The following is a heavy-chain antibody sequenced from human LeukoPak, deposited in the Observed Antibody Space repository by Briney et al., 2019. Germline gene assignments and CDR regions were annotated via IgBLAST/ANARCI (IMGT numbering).Heavy chain of an antibody. D-gene: IGHD3-22*01. Sequence: PGGSLRLSCAASGFTFRSYSMNWVRQAPGKGLEWVSFISGSSSYTYYADSVKGRFTISRDNAKSSLYLQMNSLRAEDTAVYYCAKDVSYYYDSSGSYWGQGTLVTVSS. J-gene: IGHJ4*02. CDR2: ISGSSSYT. CDR3: AKDVSYYYDSSGSY. CDR1: GFTFRSYS. V-gene: IGHV3-21*01.